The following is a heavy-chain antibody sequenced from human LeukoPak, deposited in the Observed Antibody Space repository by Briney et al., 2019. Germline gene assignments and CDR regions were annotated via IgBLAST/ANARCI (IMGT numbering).Heavy chain of an antibody. CDR3: ARGEGYDFWSGQYYYYMDV. J-gene: IGHJ6*03. Sequence: MPSETLSLTCTVSGGSISSSSYYWGWIRQPPGKGLEWIGSIYYSGSTYYNPSLKSRVTISVDTSKNQFSLKLSSVTAADTAVYYCARGEGYDFWSGQYYYYMDVWGKGTTVTVSS. CDR1: GGSISSSSYY. V-gene: IGHV4-39*07. D-gene: IGHD3-3*01. CDR2: IYYSGST.